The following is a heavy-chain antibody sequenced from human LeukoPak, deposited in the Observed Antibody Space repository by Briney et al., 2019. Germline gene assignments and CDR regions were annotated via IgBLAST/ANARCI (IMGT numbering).Heavy chain of an antibody. CDR2: IYTSGST. J-gene: IGHJ4*02. V-gene: IGHV4-4*07. D-gene: IGHD5-18*01. Sequence: SETLSLTCTVSGGSISSYYWSWIRQPAGKGLEWIGRIYTSGSTNYNPSLKSRVTMSVDTSKNQFSLKLSSVTAADTAVYYCARVGDTAMATRAFGYWGQGTLVTVSS. CDR3: ARVGDTAMATRAFGY. CDR1: GGSISSYY.